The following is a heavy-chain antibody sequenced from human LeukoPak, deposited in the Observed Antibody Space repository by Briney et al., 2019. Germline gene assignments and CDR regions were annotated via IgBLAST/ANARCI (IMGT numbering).Heavy chain of an antibody. CDR2: IIPIFGTA. CDR3: ARVGCSGGSCPAWGDAFDI. V-gene: IGHV1-69*06. CDR1: GGTFSSYA. D-gene: IGHD2-15*01. J-gene: IGHJ3*02. Sequence: SVTVSFKGSGGTFSSYAISWVRQAPGQGLEWMGGIIPIFGTANYAQKFQGRVTITADKSTSTAYMELSSLRSEDTAVYYCARVGCSGGSCPAWGDAFDIWGQGTMVTVSS.